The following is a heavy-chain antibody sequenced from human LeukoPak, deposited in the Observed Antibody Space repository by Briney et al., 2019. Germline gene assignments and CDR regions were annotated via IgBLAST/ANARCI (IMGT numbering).Heavy chain of an antibody. Sequence: CRRLSCGASGVTLSSYAVPWGSQAPCRALEYYQAIGIHGGDTYYANSVKGRFTISRDNSKNTLYLQMGSLRAEDMAVYYCARVLRDASGYYDYWGQGTLVTVSS. V-gene: IGHV3-64*01. J-gene: IGHJ4*02. CDR3: ARVLRDASGYYDY. CDR1: GVTLSSYA. D-gene: IGHD3-22*01. CDR2: IGIHGGDT.